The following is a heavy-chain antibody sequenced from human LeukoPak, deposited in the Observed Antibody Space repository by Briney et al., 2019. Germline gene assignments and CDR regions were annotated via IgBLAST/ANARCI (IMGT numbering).Heavy chain of an antibody. Sequence: AGGSLRLSCAASGFTFSSSAMNWVRQAPGKGLEWVSSINNVGSHIYYADSVKGRFTISRDNAKNSLYLQMNSLRAEDTALYYCAKDIGSGEWLGSPDYWGQGTLVTVSS. J-gene: IGHJ4*02. D-gene: IGHD6-19*01. CDR3: AKDIGSGEWLGSPDY. V-gene: IGHV3-21*04. CDR2: INNVGSHI. CDR1: GFTFSSSA.